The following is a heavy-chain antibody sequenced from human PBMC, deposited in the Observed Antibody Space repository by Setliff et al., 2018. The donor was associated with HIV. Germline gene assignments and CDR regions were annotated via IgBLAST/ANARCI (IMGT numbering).Heavy chain of an antibody. D-gene: IGHD6-13*01. J-gene: IGHJ4*02. Sequence: PSETLSLTCTVSGGSISGHYWSWIRQPPGRGLEWIGYIYSSGSTYYNPSLKSRVTISVDTSKNQFSLKLSSVTAADTAVYYCAKEARGIPTTGTGYWGQGALVTVSS. CDR3: AKEARGIPTTGTGY. V-gene: IGHV4-4*08. CDR2: IYSSGST. CDR1: GGSISGHY.